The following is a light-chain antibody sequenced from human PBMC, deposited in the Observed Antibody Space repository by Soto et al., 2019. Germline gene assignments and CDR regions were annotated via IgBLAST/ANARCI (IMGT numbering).Light chain of an antibody. Sequence: EIVITQSPGTPSVSTGQGATLSCRASHSVDSNLAWYQQKPGQAPRLLIFGASTRPTGIPDRFSGSGSGTEFTLTISSLQSEDFAVYYCQQYDKWPLTLGGGTKVDIK. CDR1: HSVDSN. CDR2: GAS. CDR3: QQYDKWPLT. J-gene: IGKJ4*01. V-gene: IGKV3D-15*01.